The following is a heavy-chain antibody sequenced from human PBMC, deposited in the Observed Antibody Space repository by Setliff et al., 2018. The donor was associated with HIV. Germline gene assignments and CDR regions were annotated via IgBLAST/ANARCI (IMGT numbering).Heavy chain of an antibody. Sequence: ASVKVSCKASNYTFTSYGISWVRQAPGQGLEWMGWISPYNGNTNYAQNFQGRVTMTTDTSTSTAYMELRSLRSDDTAVYYCAKGVTLIRGPLEVWGFDSWGQGSLVTVSS. CDR1: NYTFTSYG. CDR2: ISPYNGNT. V-gene: IGHV1-18*01. D-gene: IGHD3-10*01. CDR3: AKGVTLIRGPLEVWGFDS. J-gene: IGHJ4*02.